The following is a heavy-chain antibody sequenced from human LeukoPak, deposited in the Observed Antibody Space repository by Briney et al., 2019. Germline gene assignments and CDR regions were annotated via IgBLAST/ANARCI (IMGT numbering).Heavy chain of an antibody. V-gene: IGHV3-30-3*01. CDR1: GFTFSSYA. CDR3: VRPFDY. Sequence: TGGSLRLSCAASGFTFSSYAMHWVRQAPGKGLEWVAVISYDGSNKYYADSVKGRFTISRDNSKNTLYLQMNSLRAEDTAVYYCVRPFDYWGQGTLVTVSS. CDR2: ISYDGSNK. J-gene: IGHJ4*02.